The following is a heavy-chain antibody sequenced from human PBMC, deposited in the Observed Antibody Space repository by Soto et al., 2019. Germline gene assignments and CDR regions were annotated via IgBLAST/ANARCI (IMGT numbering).Heavy chain of an antibody. CDR3: ARDEWWSLTY. V-gene: IGHV3-7*01. CDR1: GFTFSTYW. CDR2: IKPDGSEK. Sequence: EVQLVESGGGLVQPGGSLRLSCAASGFTFSTYWMAWVRQAPGKGLEWLANIKPDGSEKHSVDSLKGRFTISRDNAKNSLSLQMNSLRAEDTAVYYCARDEWWSLTYWGQGALVTVSS. D-gene: IGHD2-21*02. J-gene: IGHJ4*02.